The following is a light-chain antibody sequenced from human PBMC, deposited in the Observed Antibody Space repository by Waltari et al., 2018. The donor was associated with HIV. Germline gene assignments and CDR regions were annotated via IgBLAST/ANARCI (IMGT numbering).Light chain of an antibody. CDR3: SSYTSSSTLYV. CDR2: EVS. CDR1: SSDVGGYNY. Sequence: QSALTQPASVSGSPGQSITISCTGTSSDVGGYNYVSWYQQHPGKAPKLMISEVSKRPSGVTNRFAGSKSDNTASLTISGLQVEDEADYYCSSYTSSSTLYVFGTGTKVTVL. J-gene: IGLJ1*01. V-gene: IGLV2-14*01.